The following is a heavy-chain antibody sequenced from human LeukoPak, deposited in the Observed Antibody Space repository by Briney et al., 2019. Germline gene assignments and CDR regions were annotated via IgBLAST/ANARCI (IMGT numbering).Heavy chain of an antibody. CDR3: AREGSYCRPYFDY. D-gene: IGHD1-26*01. CDR2: IITILGIA. V-gene: IGHV1-69*04. CDR1: VCTFSSYA. Sequence: GASVKVSCKASVCTFSSYAISWLRQAPGQGLEWMGRIITILGIANYAQKFEGRVTITADKTTSTAYMELSSLRSEDTAMYYCAREGSYCRPYFDYWGQGTLVTVSS. J-gene: IGHJ4*02.